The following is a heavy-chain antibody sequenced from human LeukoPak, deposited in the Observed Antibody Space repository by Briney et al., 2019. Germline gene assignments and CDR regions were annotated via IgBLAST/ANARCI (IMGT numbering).Heavy chain of an antibody. CDR2: IYYTGNT. Sequence: PSETLSLTCTVSGGSISSSSYYWGWIRQPPGKGLEWIGTIYYTGNTYHNPSLKSRVTISVDTSKNQFSLKLSSVTATDTAVYYCARHPRPSAGYYYYMDVWGKGTTVTVSS. CDR1: GGSISSSSYY. D-gene: IGHD6-13*01. V-gene: IGHV4-39*01. CDR3: ARHPRPSAGYYYYMDV. J-gene: IGHJ6*03.